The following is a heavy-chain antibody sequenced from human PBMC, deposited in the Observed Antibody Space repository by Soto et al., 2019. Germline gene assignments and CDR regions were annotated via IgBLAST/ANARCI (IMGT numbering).Heavy chain of an antibody. Sequence: GEALKISCAASGFTFSSYAMSWVRQAPGKGLEWVSAISGSGGSTYYADSVKGRFTISRDNSKNTLYLQMNSLRAEDTAVYYCAKDSPGYDTRGYFDYWGQGTLVTVSS. V-gene: IGHV3-23*01. D-gene: IGHD3-9*01. CDR3: AKDSPGYDTRGYFDY. J-gene: IGHJ4*02. CDR2: ISGSGGST. CDR1: GFTFSSYA.